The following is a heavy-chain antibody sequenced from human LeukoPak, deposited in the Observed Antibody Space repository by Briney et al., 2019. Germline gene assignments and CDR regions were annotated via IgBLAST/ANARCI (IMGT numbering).Heavy chain of an antibody. D-gene: IGHD3-3*01. CDR1: GYTFTSYG. Sequence: ASVKVSCKASGYTFTSYGISWVRQAPGQGLEWMGWISAYNGNTNYAQKLQGRVTMTRDTSISTAYMELSRLRSDDTAVYYCARVGQSYDFWSGYYDFDYWGQGTLVTVSS. J-gene: IGHJ4*02. CDR2: ISAYNGNT. CDR3: ARVGQSYDFWSGYYDFDY. V-gene: IGHV1-18*01.